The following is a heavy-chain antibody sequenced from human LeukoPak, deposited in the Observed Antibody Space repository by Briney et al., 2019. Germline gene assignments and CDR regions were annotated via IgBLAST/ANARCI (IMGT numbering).Heavy chain of an antibody. CDR1: GFTFSSYA. Sequence: GGSLRLSCAASGFTFSSYAMSWVRQAPGKGLEWVSAISGSGGSTYYADSVKGRFTISRDNSKNTLYLQMNSLRAEATAVYYCAKRIAAAGLYYYYGMDVWGQGTTVTVSS. CDR2: ISGSGGST. D-gene: IGHD6-13*01. CDR3: AKRIAAAGLYYYYGMDV. J-gene: IGHJ6*02. V-gene: IGHV3-23*01.